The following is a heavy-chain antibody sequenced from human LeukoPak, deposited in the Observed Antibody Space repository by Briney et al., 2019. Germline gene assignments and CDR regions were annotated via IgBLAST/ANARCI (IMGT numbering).Heavy chain of an antibody. V-gene: IGHV4-59*01. D-gene: IGHD2/OR15-2a*01. CDR2: IYYSGST. J-gene: IGHJ6*02. Sequence: SETLSLTCTVSGGSISSYYWSWIRQPPGKGLEWIGYIYYSGSTNYNPSLKSRVTISVDTSKNQFSLKLSSVTAADTAVYYCARVGGPRNIGNYYYYYGMDVWGQGTTVTVSS. CDR3: ARVGGPRNIGNYYYYYGMDV. CDR1: GGSISSYY.